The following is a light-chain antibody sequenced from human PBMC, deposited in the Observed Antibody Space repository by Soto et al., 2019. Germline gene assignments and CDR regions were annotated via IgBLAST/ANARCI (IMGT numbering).Light chain of an antibody. J-gene: IGKJ2*01. V-gene: IGKV2-28*01. CDR3: MQTLQTPYT. CDR2: LGS. CDR1: QSLLYGAGYMY. Sequence: DIVMTQSPLSLPVTPGEPASISCRSSQSLLYGAGYMYVDWYLQKPGQPPQLLIFLGSNRAPGVPDRFSDSVSGTDFTLKISRVETEDLGVYYCMQTLQTPYTFGQGTKREIK.